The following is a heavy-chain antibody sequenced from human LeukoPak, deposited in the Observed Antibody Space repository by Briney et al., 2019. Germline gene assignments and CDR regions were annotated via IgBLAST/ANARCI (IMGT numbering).Heavy chain of an antibody. Sequence: GGSLRLSCAASGFTFSSYEMNWVRQAPGKGLEWVSYISSSGSAIYYADSVKVRFTISRDNAKNSLYLQMNSLRAEDTAVYYCARFHLSYDYVWGSYRYDYYFDYWGQGTLVTVSS. J-gene: IGHJ4*02. CDR1: GFTFSSYE. CDR2: ISSSGSAI. V-gene: IGHV3-48*03. CDR3: ARFHLSYDYVWGSYRYDYYFDY. D-gene: IGHD3-16*02.